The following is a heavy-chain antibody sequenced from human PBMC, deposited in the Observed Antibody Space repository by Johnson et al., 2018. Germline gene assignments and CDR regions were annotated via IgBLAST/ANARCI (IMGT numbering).Heavy chain of an antibody. CDR3: ARSATDTLYSYYYYYMDV. CDR1: GFTFSDYY. J-gene: IGHJ6*03. Sequence: QVQLVESGGGLVKPGGSLRLSCAASGFTFSDYYMSWIRQAPGKGLEWVSYISSSVSTIYYADSVKGRFTISRDNAKNSLYLQMNSLRAEDTAVYYWARSATDTLYSYYYYYMDVWGKGTTVTVSS. D-gene: IGHD2-15*01. CDR2: ISSSVSTI. V-gene: IGHV3-11*04.